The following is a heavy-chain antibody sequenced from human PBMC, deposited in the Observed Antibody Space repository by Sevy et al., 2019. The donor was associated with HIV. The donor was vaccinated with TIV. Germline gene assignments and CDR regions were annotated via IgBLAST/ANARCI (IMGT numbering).Heavy chain of an antibody. Sequence: GGSLRLSCAASGFTFSSYAMSRVRQAPGKGLEWVSAISGSGGSTYYADSVKGRFTISRDNSKNTLYLQMNSLRAEDTAVYYCAKTIYIVVVPAARDDAFDIWGQGTMVTVSS. CDR2: ISGSGGST. CDR3: AKTIYIVVVPAARDDAFDI. CDR1: GFTFSSYA. D-gene: IGHD2-2*01. J-gene: IGHJ3*02. V-gene: IGHV3-23*01.